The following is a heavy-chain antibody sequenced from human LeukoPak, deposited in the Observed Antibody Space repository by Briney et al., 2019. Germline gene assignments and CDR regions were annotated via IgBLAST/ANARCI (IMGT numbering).Heavy chain of an antibody. J-gene: IGHJ3*02. CDR2: MSYDGSNK. Sequence: GGSLRLSCAASGFTFSSYGMHWVRQAPGKGLEWVAVMSYDGSNKYYADSVKGRFTISRDNSKNTLYLQMNSLRAEDTAVYYCAKDLRQILVVWNAFDIWGQGTMVTVSS. CDR1: GFTFSSYG. CDR3: AKDLRQILVVWNAFDI. D-gene: IGHD3-22*01. V-gene: IGHV3-30*18.